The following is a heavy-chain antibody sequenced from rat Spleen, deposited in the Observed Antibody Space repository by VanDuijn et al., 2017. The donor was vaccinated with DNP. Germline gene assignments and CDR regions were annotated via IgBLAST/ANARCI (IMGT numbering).Heavy chain of an antibody. D-gene: IGHD1-2*01. CDR1: GFIFSDYA. V-gene: IGHV5S10*01. CDR3: ASWAPIAPISTSNY. Sequence: EVQVVESGGGLVQPGNSLKLSCVASGFIFSDYALAWVRQSPKKGLEWVATIIYDGSTIYYRDSVKGRFTISRDNARSTLYLQMDSLRSEDTATYYCASWAPIAPISTSNYWGQGVMVTVSS. J-gene: IGHJ2*01. CDR2: IIYDGSTI.